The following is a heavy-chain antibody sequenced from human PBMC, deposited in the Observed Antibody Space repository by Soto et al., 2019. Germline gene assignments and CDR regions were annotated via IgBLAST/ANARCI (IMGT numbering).Heavy chain of an antibody. CDR2: VSPSGDIT. Sequence: PGGSLRLSCVASGFTFSSYAMSWVRQAPGKGLQWVSAVSPSGDITYYADSVKGRSSISRDNSKNTLYLQVNSLRDEDTAVYYCAKKYCGSTSCNAHVWGKGTTVTVSS. D-gene: IGHD2-2*01. V-gene: IGHV3-23*01. CDR3: AKKYCGSTSCNAHV. CDR1: GFTFSSYA. J-gene: IGHJ6*04.